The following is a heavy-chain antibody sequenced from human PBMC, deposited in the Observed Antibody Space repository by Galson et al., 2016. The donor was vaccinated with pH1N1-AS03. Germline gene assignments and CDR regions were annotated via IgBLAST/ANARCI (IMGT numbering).Heavy chain of an antibody. CDR2: IYYNGDT. CDR3: GRHLRSSYSMDV. Sequence: ETLSLTCTVSGGSINSYYWSWFRQPPGKGLEWIGQIYYNGDTLYNPSLRGRVTISLDTSMTQFSLRLSSVTAADTAVYYCGRHLRSSYSMDVWGQGATVTVSS. J-gene: IGHJ6*02. D-gene: IGHD2-15*01. CDR1: GGSINSYY. V-gene: IGHV4-59*08.